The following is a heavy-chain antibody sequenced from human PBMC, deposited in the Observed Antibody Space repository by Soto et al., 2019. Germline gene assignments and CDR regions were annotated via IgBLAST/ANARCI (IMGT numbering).Heavy chain of an antibody. CDR1: RFTFSCYA. CDR3: AKENSPWLGQQPNFDY. CDR2: ISYDGSNK. V-gene: IGHV3-30*04. D-gene: IGHD5-18*01. Sequence: PGGSLRLSCAASRFTFSCYAMHWIRQAPGKGLEWVAVISYDGSNKYYADSVKGRFTISRDNSKNTLYLQMNSLRAEDTAVYYCAKENSPWLGQQPNFDYWGQGTLVTVSS. J-gene: IGHJ4*02.